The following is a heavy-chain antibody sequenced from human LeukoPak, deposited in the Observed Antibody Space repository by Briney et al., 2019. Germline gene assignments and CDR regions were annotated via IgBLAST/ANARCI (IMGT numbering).Heavy chain of an antibody. CDR1: GLNFSNYS. CDR3: ARDPGRIFSEKYFDY. Sequence: GGSLRLSCAASGLNFSNYSMNWVRQAPGKGLEWVSSISGSSTYIYYADSMKGRFTISRDNAKNSLYLQMNSLRAEDTAVYYCARDPGRIFSEKYFDYWGQGTLVTVSS. J-gene: IGHJ4*02. CDR2: ISGSSTYI. V-gene: IGHV3-21*01. D-gene: IGHD1-14*01.